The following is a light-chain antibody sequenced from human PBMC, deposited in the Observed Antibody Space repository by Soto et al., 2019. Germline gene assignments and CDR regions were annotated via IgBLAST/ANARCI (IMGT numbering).Light chain of an antibody. CDR1: QSVGSSMY. CDR3: QQYDSSLFT. V-gene: IGKV3-20*01. CDR2: GTS. J-gene: IGKJ2*01. Sequence: EIVLTQSPGTLSLSPGERATLSCRASQSVGSSMYLAWYQQKSGQAPRLLIHGTSSRATGIPDRFSGSGSATDFTLTISSLEPEDFAVYYCQQYDSSLFTFGQGTKLEIK.